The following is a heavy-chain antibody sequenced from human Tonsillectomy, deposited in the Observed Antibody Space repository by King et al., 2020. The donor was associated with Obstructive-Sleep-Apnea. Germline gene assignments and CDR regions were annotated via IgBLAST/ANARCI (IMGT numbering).Heavy chain of an antibody. CDR1: GYTFTSYD. CDR2: RNPNNGNT. CDR3: ARNLVTMVRGVISYGMDV. Sequence: QLVQSGAEVKKPGASVKVSCKASGYTFTSYDINWVRQATGQGLEWMGWRNPNNGNTGHAQKFQGRVTMTRNTSISTAYMELSSLRSEDTAVYYCARNLVTMVRGVISYGMDVWGQGTTVTVSS. J-gene: IGHJ6*02. D-gene: IGHD3-10*01. V-gene: IGHV1-8*01.